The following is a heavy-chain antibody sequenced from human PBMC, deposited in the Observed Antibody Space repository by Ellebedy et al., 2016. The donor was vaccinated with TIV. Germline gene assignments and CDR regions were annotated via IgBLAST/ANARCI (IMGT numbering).Heavy chain of an antibody. D-gene: IGHD5-12*01. V-gene: IGHV3-11*05. CDR3: ARDPNSPGDTGYGDY. J-gene: IGHJ4*02. CDR1: GFTFSDYY. Sequence: PGGSLRLSCAASGFTFSDYYMSWIRQAPGKGLEWVSYISSSSSYTNYADSVKGRFTISRDNAKRSLYLQMNSLRAEDTAVYYCARDPNSPGDTGYGDYWGQGAVVTVSS. CDR2: ISSSSSYT.